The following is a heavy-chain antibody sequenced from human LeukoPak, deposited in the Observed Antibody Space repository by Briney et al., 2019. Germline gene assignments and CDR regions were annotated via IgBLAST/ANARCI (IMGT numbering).Heavy chain of an antibody. J-gene: IGHJ4*02. Sequence: PGRSLRLSCAASGFTFDDYAMHWVRQAPGKGLEWVSGISWNSGSIGYADSVKGRFTISRDNAKNSLYLQMNSLRAEDTALYYCAKARKEAIDTWIFDYWGQGTLVTVSS. CDR3: AKARKEAIDTWIFDY. V-gene: IGHV3-9*01. D-gene: IGHD5-12*01. CDR2: ISWNSGSI. CDR1: GFTFDDYA.